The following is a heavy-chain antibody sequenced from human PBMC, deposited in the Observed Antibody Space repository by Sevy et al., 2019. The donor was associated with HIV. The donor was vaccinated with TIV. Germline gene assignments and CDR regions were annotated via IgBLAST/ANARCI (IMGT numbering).Heavy chain of an antibody. Sequence: SETLSLTCAVYGGSFSGYYWSWIRQPPGKGLEWIGEINHSGSTNYNPSLKSRLTISVDTSKNQFSLKLSSVTAADTAVYYCARYYYGSGRLYYYGMDVWGQRTTVTVSS. CDR2: INHSGST. J-gene: IGHJ6*02. CDR1: GGSFSGYY. D-gene: IGHD3-10*01. CDR3: ARYYYGSGRLYYYGMDV. V-gene: IGHV4-34*01.